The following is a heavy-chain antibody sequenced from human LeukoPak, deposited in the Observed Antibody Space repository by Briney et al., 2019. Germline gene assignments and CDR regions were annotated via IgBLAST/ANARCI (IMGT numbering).Heavy chain of an antibody. CDR1: GDSISNNDFY. CDR3: VRGGFFTSNFYYGLDV. Sequence: PSETLPLTCLASGDSISNNDFYWGWVRQPPGKGLEWIASIHSSGSTYYNPSLESRVKISADTSNNHFSLRLSSVTAADTAIYYCVRGGFFTSNFYYGLDVWGQGTTLSVSS. J-gene: IGHJ6*02. D-gene: IGHD3-16*01. CDR2: IHSSGST. V-gene: IGHV4-39*01.